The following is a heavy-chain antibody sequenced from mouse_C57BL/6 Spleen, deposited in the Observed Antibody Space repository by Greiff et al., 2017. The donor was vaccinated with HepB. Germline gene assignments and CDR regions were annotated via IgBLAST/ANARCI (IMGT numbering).Heavy chain of an antibody. J-gene: IGHJ2*01. CDR1: GYTFTSYW. Sequence: QVQLKQPGAELVRPGSSVKLSCKASGYTFTSYWMDWVKQRPGQGLEWIGNIYPSDSETHYNQKFKDKATLTVDKSSSTAYMQLSSLTSEDSAVYYCARDRSDYFDYWGQGTTLTVSS. CDR3: ARDRSDYFDY. D-gene: IGHD3-2*01. V-gene: IGHV1-61*01. CDR2: IYPSDSET.